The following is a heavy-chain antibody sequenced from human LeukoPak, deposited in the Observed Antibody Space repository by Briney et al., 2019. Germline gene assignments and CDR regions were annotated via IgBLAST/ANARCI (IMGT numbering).Heavy chain of an antibody. V-gene: IGHV3-7*01. D-gene: IGHD3-9*01. CDR2: IKQDGSEK. J-gene: IGHJ4*02. CDR3: ARGSGRYDILTGYYLLYYFDY. CDR1: GFTFSSYL. Sequence: GGSLRLSCAASGFTFSSYLMSWVRQAPGKGLEGVAHIKQDGSEKYYVDSVKGRFTISRDNAKNSLYLQMNSLRAEDTAVYYCARGSGRYDILTGYYLLYYFDYWGQGTLVTVSS.